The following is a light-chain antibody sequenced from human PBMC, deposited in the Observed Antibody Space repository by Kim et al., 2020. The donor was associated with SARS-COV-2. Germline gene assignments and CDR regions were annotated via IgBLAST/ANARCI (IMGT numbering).Light chain of an antibody. V-gene: IGKV1-16*01. CDR1: HGISNY. Sequence: ASVGDRVTITCRATHGISNYLAWFQQKPGKVPKSLMYAASTLQSGVPSRFSGSGSGTDFTLTISSLQAEDIATYYCQQYNSYPCTFGRGTKVDIK. CDR3: QQYNSYPCT. CDR2: AAS. J-gene: IGKJ1*01.